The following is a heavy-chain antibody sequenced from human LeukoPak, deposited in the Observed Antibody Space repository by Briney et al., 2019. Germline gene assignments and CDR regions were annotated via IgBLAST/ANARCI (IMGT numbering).Heavy chain of an antibody. CDR2: IKSKTDGGTT. CDR1: GFTFDDYG. D-gene: IGHD3-10*01. Sequence: PGGSLRLSCAASGFTFDDYGMSWVRQAPGKGLEWVGRIKSKTDGGTTDYAAPVKGRFTISRDDSKNTLYLQMNSLKTEDTAVYYCTTDRWYYYGSGSYYRNYWGQGTLVTVSS. CDR3: TTDRWYYYGSGSYYRNY. V-gene: IGHV3-15*01. J-gene: IGHJ4*02.